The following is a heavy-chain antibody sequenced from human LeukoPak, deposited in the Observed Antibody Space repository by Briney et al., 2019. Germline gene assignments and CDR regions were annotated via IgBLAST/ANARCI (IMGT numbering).Heavy chain of an antibody. Sequence: GGSLRLSCAASVFTFSSYCMHWVRQAPCKGLEWVAVIWYDGSNKYYADSVKGRFTISRDNSKNTLYLQMNSLRAEDTAVYYCARALYYYDSSGYHTPYYYGMDVWGQGTTVTVSS. CDR1: VFTFSSYC. CDR2: IWYDGSNK. D-gene: IGHD3-22*01. V-gene: IGHV3-33*01. J-gene: IGHJ6*02. CDR3: ARALYYYDSSGYHTPYYYGMDV.